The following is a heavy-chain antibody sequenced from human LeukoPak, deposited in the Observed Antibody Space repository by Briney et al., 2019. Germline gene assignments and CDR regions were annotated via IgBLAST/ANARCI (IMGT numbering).Heavy chain of an antibody. CDR2: IYYSGST. CDR1: GGSISSYY. CDR3: ARDKGAYGDYYCFDH. J-gene: IGHJ5*02. V-gene: IGHV4-59*01. Sequence: SETLSLTCTVSGGSISSYYWSWIRQAPGKGLEWIGYIYYSGSTNYNPSLKSRVTISVDTSKNPFSLQLRSVTAADTAVYYCARDKGAYGDYYCFDHWGQGTLVTVSS. D-gene: IGHD4-17*01.